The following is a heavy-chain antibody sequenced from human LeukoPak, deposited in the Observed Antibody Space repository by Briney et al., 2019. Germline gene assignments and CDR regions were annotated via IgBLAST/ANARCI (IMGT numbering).Heavy chain of an antibody. CDR2: IIPILGIA. CDR1: GGTFSSYA. J-gene: IGHJ4*02. CDR3: ARTLASRNNIVATTFDY. V-gene: IGHV1-69*04. D-gene: IGHD5-12*01. Sequence: EASVKVSCKASGGTFSSYAISWVRQAPGQGLEWMGRIIPILGIANYAQKLQGRVTMTTDTSTSTAYMELRSLRSDDTAVYYCARTLASRNNIVATTFDYWGQGTLVTVSS.